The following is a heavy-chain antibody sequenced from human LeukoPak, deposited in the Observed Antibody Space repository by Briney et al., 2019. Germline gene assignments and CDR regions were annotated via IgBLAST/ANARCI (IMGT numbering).Heavy chain of an antibody. J-gene: IGHJ4*02. V-gene: IGHV3-23*01. CDR1: GFTFSSYA. Sequence: GGSLRLSCAASGFTFSSYAMSWVRQAPGKGLEWVSAISGSGGSTYYADSVKGRFTISRDNSKNTLYLQMNSLRAEDTAVYYRAKDLGEWCMLCPFGYWGQGTLVTVSS. D-gene: IGHD2-8*01. CDR3: AKDLGEWCMLCPFGY. CDR2: ISGSGGST.